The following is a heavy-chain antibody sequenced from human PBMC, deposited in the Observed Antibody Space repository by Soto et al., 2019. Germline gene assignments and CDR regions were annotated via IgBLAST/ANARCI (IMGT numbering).Heavy chain of an antibody. CDR2: ISSSSSYT. Sequence: QVQLVESGGGLVKPGGSLRLSCAASGFTFSDYYMSWLRQAPGKGLEWVSYISSSSSYTNYADSVKGRFTISRDNAKNSLYLQMNSLRAEDTAVYYCARDHYGPGWFDPWGQGTLVTVSS. CDR3: ARDHYGPGWFDP. D-gene: IGHD3-10*01. V-gene: IGHV3-11*05. J-gene: IGHJ5*02. CDR1: GFTFSDYY.